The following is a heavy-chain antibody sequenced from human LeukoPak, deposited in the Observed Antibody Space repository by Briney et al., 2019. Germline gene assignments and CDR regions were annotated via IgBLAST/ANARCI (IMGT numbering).Heavy chain of an antibody. V-gene: IGHV4-59*01. D-gene: IGHD1-7*01. CDR1: GGSISSYY. CDR2: IYYSGST. CDR3: AKGPGTTGNYYMDV. Sequence: SETLSLTCTVSGGSISSYYWSWIRQPPGKGLEWIGYIYYSGSTNYNPSLKSRVTISVDTSKNQFSLKLSSVTAADTAVYFCAKGPGTTGNYYMDVWGKGTTVTVSS. J-gene: IGHJ6*03.